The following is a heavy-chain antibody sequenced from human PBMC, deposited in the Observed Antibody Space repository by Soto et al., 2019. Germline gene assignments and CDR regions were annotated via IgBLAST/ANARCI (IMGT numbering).Heavy chain of an antibody. J-gene: IGHJ4*02. CDR2: ISGSGGST. Sequence: GGSLRLSCAASGFTFSSYAMSWVRQAPGKGLEWVSAISGSGGSTYYADSVKGRFTISRDNSKNTLYLQMNSLRAEDTAVYYCAKDRNTAMYEGPYFDYWGQGTLVTVSS. D-gene: IGHD5-18*01. CDR1: GFTFSSYA. V-gene: IGHV3-23*01. CDR3: AKDRNTAMYEGPYFDY.